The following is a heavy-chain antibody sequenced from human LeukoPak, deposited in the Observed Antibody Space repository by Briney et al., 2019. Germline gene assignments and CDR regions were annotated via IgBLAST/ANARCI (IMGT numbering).Heavy chain of an antibody. Sequence: PGGSLRLSCAAPGFIFRDYAMHWVRQAPGKGLEWVAVTSYDGSNNYYVDSVKGRFTISRDNSKTTVFLQMNKLRAEDTAVYYCAKDGDILTGYYPYSWGRGSPVTVSS. CDR2: TSYDGSNN. V-gene: IGHV3-30*18. D-gene: IGHD3-9*01. CDR3: AKDGDILTGYYPYS. CDR1: GFIFRDYA. J-gene: IGHJ4*02.